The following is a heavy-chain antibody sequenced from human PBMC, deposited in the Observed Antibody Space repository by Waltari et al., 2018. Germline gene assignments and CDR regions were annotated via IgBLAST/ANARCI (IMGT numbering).Heavy chain of an antibody. D-gene: IGHD3-16*01. V-gene: IGHV4-59*01. CDR1: GGSISSYY. CDR3: ARDHEGGHFDY. CDR2: IYYSGSN. Sequence: QVQLQESGPGLVKPSETLSLTCTVSGGSISSYYWSWIRQPPGKGLEWIGYIYYSGSNNYNPSLKCRGTISVDTSKNQFSLKLSSVTAADTAVYYCARDHEGGHFDYWGQGTLVTVSS. J-gene: IGHJ4*02.